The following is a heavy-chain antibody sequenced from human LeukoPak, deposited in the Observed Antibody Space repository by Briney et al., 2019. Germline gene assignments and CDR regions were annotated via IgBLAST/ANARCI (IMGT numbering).Heavy chain of an antibody. CDR1: GFSLSTNGMA. CDR2: IYWDDDK. J-gene: IGHJ4*02. Sequence: SGPTLVNPTQTLTLTCTFSGFSLSTNGMAVGWSRQPPGEALEWLAVIYWDDDKRYSTSLKSRLTIIKDTSKNQVVLIMTNMDPVDTATYYCVHRRRDNSGYRDFWGQGNLVTVSS. D-gene: IGHD3-22*01. CDR3: VHRRRDNSGYRDF. V-gene: IGHV2-5*02.